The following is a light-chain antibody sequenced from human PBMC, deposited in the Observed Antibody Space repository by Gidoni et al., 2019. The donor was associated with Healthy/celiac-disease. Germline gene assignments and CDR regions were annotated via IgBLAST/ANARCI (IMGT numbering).Light chain of an antibody. CDR1: KSLLHSNGYNY. Sequence: DIVMTQSPLSLPVTPGEPASIPCRSSKSLLHSNGYNYLDWYLQKPGQSPQLLIYLGSNRASGVPDRFSGSGSGTDFTLKISRVEAEDVGVYYCMQARQTPEAFGQGTKLEIK. CDR3: MQARQTPEA. CDR2: LGS. V-gene: IGKV2-28*01. J-gene: IGKJ2*01.